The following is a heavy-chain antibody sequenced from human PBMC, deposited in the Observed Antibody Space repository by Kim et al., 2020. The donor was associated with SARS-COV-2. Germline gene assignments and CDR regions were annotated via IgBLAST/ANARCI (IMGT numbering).Heavy chain of an antibody. J-gene: IGHJ4*02. V-gene: IGHV3-30*04. Sequence: GGSLRLSCAASGFTFSSYAMHWVRQAPGKGLEWVAVISYDGSNKYYADSVKGRFTISRDNSKNTLYLQMNSLRAEDTAVYYCARDNDSSGYYWPYFDYWGQGTLVTVSS. CDR1: GFTFSSYA. CDR2: ISYDGSNK. CDR3: ARDNDSSGYYWPYFDY. D-gene: IGHD3-22*01.